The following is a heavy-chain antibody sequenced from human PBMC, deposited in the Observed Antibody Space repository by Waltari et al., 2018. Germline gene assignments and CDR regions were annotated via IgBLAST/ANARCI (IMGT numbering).Heavy chain of an antibody. CDR1: GYIFTDYY. Sequence: QVQLVQSGAEVKRPGASVQVSCKASGYIFTDYYMHWVRQAPGQGLEWMGWISANSGGTNYAQKFQGRVIMTRDTSIGTVYMELSSLQSDDTAIYYCASWSAPFDYWGQGTLVTVSS. D-gene: IGHD3-3*01. V-gene: IGHV1-2*02. CDR2: ISANSGGT. CDR3: ASWSAPFDY. J-gene: IGHJ4*02.